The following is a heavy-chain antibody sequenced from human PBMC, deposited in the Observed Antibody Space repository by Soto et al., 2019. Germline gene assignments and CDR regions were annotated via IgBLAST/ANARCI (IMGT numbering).Heavy chain of an antibody. CDR1: GFTFSSHA. CDR2: ISGSGGST. Sequence: GGSLSLSCAASGFTFSSHAMSWVRQAPGKGLEWVSAISGSGGSTYYADSVKGRFTISRDNSKNTLYLQMNSLRAEDTAVYYCAKGYCSSTSCYENYWGQGTLVTVSS. D-gene: IGHD2-2*01. J-gene: IGHJ4*02. CDR3: AKGYCSSTSCYENY. V-gene: IGHV3-23*01.